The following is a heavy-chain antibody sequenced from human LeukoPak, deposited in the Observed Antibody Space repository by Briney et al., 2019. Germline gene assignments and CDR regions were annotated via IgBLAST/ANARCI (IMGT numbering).Heavy chain of an antibody. J-gene: IGHJ6*02. CDR1: GYTFTSYD. CDR2: MNPNSGNT. Sequence: ASVKVSCKASGYTFTSYDINWVRQATGQGLEWTGWMNPNSGNTGYAQKFQGRVTMTRNTSISTAYMELSSLRSEDTAVYYCARGYSSGWYSPPYYYYYGMDVWGQGTTVTVSS. D-gene: IGHD6-19*01. V-gene: IGHV1-8*01. CDR3: ARGYSSGWYSPPYYYYYGMDV.